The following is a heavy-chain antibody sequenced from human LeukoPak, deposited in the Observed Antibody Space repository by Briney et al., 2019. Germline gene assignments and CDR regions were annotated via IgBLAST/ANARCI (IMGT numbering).Heavy chain of an antibody. CDR3: ARARIPSIAAAGTTFQNWFDP. D-gene: IGHD6-13*01. CDR2: VDYSGST. J-gene: IGHJ5*02. Sequence: PSETLSLTCTVSRDSISTYYWSWIRQPPGKELEWIGYVDYSGSTNYNPSLKSRVTISVDTSKNQFSLKLSSVTAADTAVYYCARARIPSIAAAGTTFQNWFDPWGQGTLVTVSS. CDR1: RDSISTYY. V-gene: IGHV4-59*08.